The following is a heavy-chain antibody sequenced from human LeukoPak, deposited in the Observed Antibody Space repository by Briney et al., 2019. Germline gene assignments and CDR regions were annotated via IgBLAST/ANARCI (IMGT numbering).Heavy chain of an antibody. V-gene: IGHV3-23*01. CDR2: ITGSGSTT. Sequence: GGSLRLSCAASGFSSFAMNWVRQAPGKGLEWVSSITGSGSTTYYTDSVNGRFIISRDFTKNTLDLQMNGLRAEDTAVYYCAKDFTSWFTGGFDYWGQGTLVTVSS. J-gene: IGHJ4*02. CDR1: GFSSFA. CDR3: AKDFTSWFTGGFDY. D-gene: IGHD3-10*01.